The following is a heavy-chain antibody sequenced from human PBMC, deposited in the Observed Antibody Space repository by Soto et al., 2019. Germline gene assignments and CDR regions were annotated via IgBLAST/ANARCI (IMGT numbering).Heavy chain of an antibody. CDR3: ARDSGYGSGASVNHYLDF. J-gene: IGHJ4*01. V-gene: IGHV1-2*04. CDR2: INPNSGGT. D-gene: IGHD3-10*01. CDR1: GYTFTGYY. Sequence: GASVKVSCKASGYTFTGYYMHWVRQAPGQGLEWMGWINPNSGGTNYAQKFQGWVTMTRDTSISTAYMELSRLRSEDTAVYYCARDSGYGSGASVNHYLDFWGRGTLVTVSS.